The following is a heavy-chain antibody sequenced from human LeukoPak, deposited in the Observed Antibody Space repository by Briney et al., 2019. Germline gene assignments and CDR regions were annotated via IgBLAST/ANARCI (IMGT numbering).Heavy chain of an antibody. J-gene: IGHJ4*02. Sequence: SETLSLTCTVSGVSISSSSYYWGWIRQPPGKGLEWIGSIYYSGSTYYNPSLKSRVTISVDTSKNQFSLKLSSVTAADTAVYYCASLQYSSGWPFDYWGQGTLVTVSS. CDR2: IYYSGST. CDR3: ASLQYSSGWPFDY. V-gene: IGHV4-39*01. CDR1: GVSISSSSYY. D-gene: IGHD6-19*01.